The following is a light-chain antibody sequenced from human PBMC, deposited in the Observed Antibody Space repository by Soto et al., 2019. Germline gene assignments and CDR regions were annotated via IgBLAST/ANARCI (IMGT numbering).Light chain of an antibody. V-gene: IGKV3D-20*01. CDR1: QSVSSSR. J-gene: IGKJ1*01. CDR2: DGF. Sequence: VLTQSPATLSLSPGERATLSCGASQSVSSSRLAWYQQKPALAPRLLIYDGFLRATGIPDRFSGSGSGTDFTLTISRLEPEDFAVYYCQLYGTSPKTFGQGAKVDI. CDR3: QLYGTSPKT.